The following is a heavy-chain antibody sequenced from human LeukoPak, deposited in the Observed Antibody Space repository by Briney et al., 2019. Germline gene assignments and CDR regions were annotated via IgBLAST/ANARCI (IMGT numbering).Heavy chain of an antibody. Sequence: SQTLSLTCAIAGDSVSSKNPAWNWIRQSPSRGLEWLGRTYYRSKCFDYAVSVEGRITIKPDTSKNQFSLQLNSVTPEDTAVYYCARSMSNGGFRLDYWGQGSLVTVSS. D-gene: IGHD4-11*01. CDR1: GDSVSSKNPA. V-gene: IGHV6-1*01. CDR2: TYYRSKCF. J-gene: IGHJ4*02. CDR3: ARSMSNGGFRLDY.